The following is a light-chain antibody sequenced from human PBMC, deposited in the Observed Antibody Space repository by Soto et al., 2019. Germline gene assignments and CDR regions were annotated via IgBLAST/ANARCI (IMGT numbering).Light chain of an antibody. CDR2: AAS. V-gene: IGKV1-39*01. CDR1: QSITSH. Sequence: DIQMTQSPSSLSASVGDRVTITCRASQSITSHLNWYQQKPGKAPKLLIYAASSLQSGVPSRFSRTESGTQFTFTFFTPQPEDTPTYYCPQRNSSPLTFGGGTKVEIQ. CDR3: PQRNSSPLT. J-gene: IGKJ4*01.